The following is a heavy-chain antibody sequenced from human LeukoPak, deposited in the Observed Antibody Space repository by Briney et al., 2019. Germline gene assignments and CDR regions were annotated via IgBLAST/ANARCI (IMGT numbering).Heavy chain of an antibody. CDR1: GFTFSNYG. CDR2: VTHDGTNE. Sequence: GGSLRLSCAASGFTFSNYGMHWVRQAPGKGLEWVSVVTHDGTNEISADSVKGRFTISRDNSKDTVYLQMNSLRAEDTAVYYCAKCRGGSYYGYFDFWGREPRVSVS. V-gene: IGHV3-30*18. J-gene: IGHJ4*02. D-gene: IGHD1-26*01. CDR3: AKCRGGSYYGYFDF.